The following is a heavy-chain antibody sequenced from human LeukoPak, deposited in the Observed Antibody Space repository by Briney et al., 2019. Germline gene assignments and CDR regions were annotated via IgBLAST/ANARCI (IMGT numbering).Heavy chain of an antibody. V-gene: IGHV1-18*01. CDR1: GYTCTSSG. CDR3: ARDWNYRGLDV. CDR2: ISGYDGRT. J-gene: IGHJ6*02. Sequence: ASVKVSCKASGYTCTSSGISWVRQAPGQGLEWMAWISGYDGRTNYAQKFQDRVIMTTDTSTSTAYMELRSLRSDDTAVYYCARDWNYRGLDVWGQGTTVTVSS. D-gene: IGHD1-7*01.